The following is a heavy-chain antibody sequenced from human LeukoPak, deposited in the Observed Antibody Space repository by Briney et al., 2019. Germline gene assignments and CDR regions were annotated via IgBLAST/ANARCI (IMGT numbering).Heavy chain of an antibody. V-gene: IGHV4-39*07. J-gene: IGHJ3*02. D-gene: IGHD1-26*01. CDR1: GGSISSSSYY. Sequence: SETLSLTCTVSGGSISSSSYYWGWIRQPPGKGLEWIGSIYYSGSTYYNPSLKSRVTISVDTSKNQFSLKLSSVTAADTAVYYCARVLLGRELLPGAFDIWGQGTMVTVSS. CDR3: ARVLLGRELLPGAFDI. CDR2: IYYSGST.